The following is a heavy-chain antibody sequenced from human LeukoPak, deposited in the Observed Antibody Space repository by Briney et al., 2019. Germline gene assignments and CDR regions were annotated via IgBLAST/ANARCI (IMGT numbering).Heavy chain of an antibody. V-gene: IGHV3-30-3*01. CDR3: ATPREGNSRDFDY. J-gene: IGHJ4*02. Sequence: GGSLRLSCAASGFTFSTYTMYWLRQAPGKGLEWVTFILYDGSNADYADSVKGRFTISRDNSKNTLYLQMTSLRTEDTAVYYCATPREGNSRDFDYWGQGTLVTVSS. D-gene: IGHD3-10*01. CDR2: ILYDGSNA. CDR1: GFTFSTYT.